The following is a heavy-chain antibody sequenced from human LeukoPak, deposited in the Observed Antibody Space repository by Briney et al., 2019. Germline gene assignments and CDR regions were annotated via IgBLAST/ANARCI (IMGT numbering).Heavy chain of an antibody. V-gene: IGHV1-3*01. CDR3: ARDPLDNYDILTGYYTPTFDY. CDR1: AYTFTSYA. CDR2: INAGNGNT. D-gene: IGHD3-9*01. J-gene: IGHJ4*02. Sequence: GASVKVSCMASAYTFTSYAMHWVRQAPGQRLEWMGWINAGNGNTKYSQKFQGRVTITRDTSASTAYMELSSLRSEDTAVYYCARDPLDNYDILTGYYTPTFDYWGQGTLVTVSS.